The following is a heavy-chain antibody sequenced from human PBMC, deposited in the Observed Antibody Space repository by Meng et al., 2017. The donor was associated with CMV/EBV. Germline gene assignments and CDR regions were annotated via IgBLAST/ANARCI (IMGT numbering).Heavy chain of an antibody. CDR3: AHRGRIAAAGTDWFDP. CDR1: ECSLSTSGVG. J-gene: IGHJ5*02. V-gene: IGHV2-5*02. D-gene: IGHD6-13*01. Sequence: MKDSGLPPFKPTQPPTLPSTFSECSLSTSGVGVCLSRQPPGKPLEWLALIYWDDDKRYSPSLKSRLTITKDTSKNQVVLTMTNMDPVDTATYYCAHRGRIAAAGTDWFDPWGQGTLVTVSS. CDR2: IYWDDDK.